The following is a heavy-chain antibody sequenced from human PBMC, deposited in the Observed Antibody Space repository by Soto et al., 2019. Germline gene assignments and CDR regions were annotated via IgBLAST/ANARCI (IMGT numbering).Heavy chain of an antibody. D-gene: IGHD6-6*01. CDR3: AREEGIPARPFYFN. CDR2: IYTSGST. Sequence: SETLSLTCTASGGSISSYYWSWIRQPAGKGLEWIGRIYTSGSTNYNPSLKSRVTMSVDTSKNQFSLKLSSVTAADTAVYYCAREEGIPARPFYFNWGQGTLVTVSS. CDR1: GGSISSYY. V-gene: IGHV4-4*07. J-gene: IGHJ4*02.